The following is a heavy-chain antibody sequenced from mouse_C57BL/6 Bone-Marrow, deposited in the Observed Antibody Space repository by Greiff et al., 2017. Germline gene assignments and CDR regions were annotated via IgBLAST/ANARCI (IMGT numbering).Heavy chain of an antibody. J-gene: IGHJ2*01. Sequence: VQLKESGAELVRPGSSVKMSCKTSGYTFTSYGINWVKQRPGQGLEWIGYIYLGNGYTEYNEKFKGKATLTSDTSSSTAYMQLSSLTSEDSAIYYCAEEGDSNLGYWGQGTTLTVSS. CDR1: GYTFTSYG. V-gene: IGHV1-58*01. D-gene: IGHD2-5*01. CDR2: IYLGNGYT. CDR3: AEEGDSNLGY.